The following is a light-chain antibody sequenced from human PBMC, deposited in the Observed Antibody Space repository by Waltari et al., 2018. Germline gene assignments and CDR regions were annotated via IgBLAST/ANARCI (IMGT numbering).Light chain of an antibody. V-gene: IGKV3-11*01. Sequence: EIVLTQSPVTLSLSPGQRATLSCRASQSVDNFLGWYHQQPDQAPRLLIYDATKRAPGIPARFSGSGSATDFTLTISSLEPEDVGLYYCHQGSTWPRTFGQGTKLEI. J-gene: IGKJ2*01. CDR3: HQGSTWPRT. CDR1: QSVDNF. CDR2: DAT.